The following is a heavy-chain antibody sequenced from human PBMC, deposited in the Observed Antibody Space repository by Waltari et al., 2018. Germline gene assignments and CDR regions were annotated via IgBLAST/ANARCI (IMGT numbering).Heavy chain of an antibody. J-gene: IGHJ4*02. CDR1: GYSISSGYY. D-gene: IGHD1-26*01. CDR3: AVIHDVATTPPNTPLASSTPYYFDY. V-gene: IGHV4-38-2*01. Sequence: QVQLQESGPGLVKPSETLSLTCAVSGYSISSGYYWGWIRQPPGKGLAWIGSIYHSGSTYYNPSLKSRVTISVDTSKNQFSLKLSSVTAADTAVYYCAVIHDVATTPPNTPLASSTPYYFDYWGQGTLVTVSS. CDR2: IYHSGST.